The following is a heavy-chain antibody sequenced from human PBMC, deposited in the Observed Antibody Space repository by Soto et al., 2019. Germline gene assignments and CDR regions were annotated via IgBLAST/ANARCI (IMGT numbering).Heavy chain of an antibody. Sequence: DVQLLESGGGLVQRGGSLRLSCAASGFTFSTYGMTWVRQAPGKGLEWVSYGGSGGSTYYAESVKGRFTISRDNSKNTLYLQMNSLRAEDTAVYYCVKFRGRAYHYYYMDVWGNGTTVTVSS. V-gene: IGHV3-23*01. D-gene: IGHD3-16*01. CDR3: VKFRGRAYHYYYMDV. J-gene: IGHJ6*03. CDR1: GFTFSTYG. CDR2: YGGSGGST.